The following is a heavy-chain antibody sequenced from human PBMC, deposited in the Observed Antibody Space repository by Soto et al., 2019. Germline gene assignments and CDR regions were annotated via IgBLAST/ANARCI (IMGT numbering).Heavy chain of an antibody. CDR3: ARDAARYYDFWSGPNEDDYYYAMDV. Sequence: YVRLWFTWAFAVYSINSGYYWDWIRQPPGKGLQWIGSIYHSRTTYYNPSLKSRVTISVDTSINQCSLKLTSVTAADTAVYFCARDAARYYDFWSGPNEDDYYYAMDVWGQGTTVTVSS. CDR2: IYHSRTT. CDR1: VYSINSGYY. D-gene: IGHD3-3*01. V-gene: IGHV4-38-2*02. J-gene: IGHJ6*02.